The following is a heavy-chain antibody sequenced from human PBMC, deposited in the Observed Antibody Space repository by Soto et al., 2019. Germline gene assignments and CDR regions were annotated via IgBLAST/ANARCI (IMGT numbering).Heavy chain of an antibody. J-gene: IGHJ4*02. CDR3: VKDHCGADCYADPYFDF. V-gene: IGHV3-33*03. CDR2: IWYDGTNK. D-gene: IGHD2-21*02. Sequence: QVQLVESGGGVVQPGRSLTLSCAASGFSFSTYGMHWVRQAPGKGLEWVAVIWYDGTNKYYVDSVKGRFTISRDNSKNTAYLQMNSLRAEDTDVYYCVKDHCGADCYADPYFDFWGQGTLVTVSS. CDR1: GFSFSTYG.